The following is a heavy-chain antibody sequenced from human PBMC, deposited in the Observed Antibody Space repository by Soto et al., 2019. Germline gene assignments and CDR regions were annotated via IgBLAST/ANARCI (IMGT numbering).Heavy chain of an antibody. V-gene: IGHV4-59*08. J-gene: IGHJ3*02. CDR1: GGSISSYY. Sequence: QVQLQESGPGLVKPSETLSLTCTVSGGSISSYYWSWIRQPPGKGLEWIGYIYYSGSTNYNPSLKSRVPISVGTSKNQFSLKLSSVTAADTAVYYCARHLRSDYDILTGYPNDAFDIWGQGTMVTVSS. D-gene: IGHD3-9*01. CDR2: IYYSGST. CDR3: ARHLRSDYDILTGYPNDAFDI.